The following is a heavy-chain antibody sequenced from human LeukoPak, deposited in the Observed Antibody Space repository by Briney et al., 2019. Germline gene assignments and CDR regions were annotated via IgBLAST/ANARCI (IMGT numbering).Heavy chain of an antibody. D-gene: IGHD3-10*01. CDR3: ARAPMVRGVIKYNWFDP. Sequence: SETLSLTCAVSGGSISSSNWWSWVRQPPGKGLEWIGEIYHSGSTNYNPSLKSRVTISVDKSKNQFSLKLSSVTAADTAVYYCARAPMVRGVIKYNWFDPWGQGTLVTVSS. CDR2: IYHSGST. J-gene: IGHJ5*02. V-gene: IGHV4-4*02. CDR1: GGSISSSNW.